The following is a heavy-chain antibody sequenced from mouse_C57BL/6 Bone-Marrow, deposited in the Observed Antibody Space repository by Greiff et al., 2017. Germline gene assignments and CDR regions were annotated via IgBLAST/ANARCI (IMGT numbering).Heavy chain of an antibody. Sequence: EVKLQESGPGLAKPSQTLSLTCSVTGYSITSDYWNWIRKFPGNKLEYMGYISYSGSTYYNPSLKSRISITRDTSKNQYYLQLNSVTTEDTATYYCARFIDSSGYVGYAMDYWGQGTSVTVSS. V-gene: IGHV3-8*01. D-gene: IGHD3-2*02. J-gene: IGHJ4*01. CDR3: ARFIDSSGYVGYAMDY. CDR1: GYSITSDY. CDR2: ISYSGST.